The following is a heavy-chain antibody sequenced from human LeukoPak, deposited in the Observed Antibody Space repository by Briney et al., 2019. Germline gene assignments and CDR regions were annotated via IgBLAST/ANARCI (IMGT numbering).Heavy chain of an antibody. D-gene: IGHD6-13*01. CDR3: ARGPTISSSWYGISYFDY. V-gene: IGHV4-34*01. CDR1: GGSFIGYY. Sequence: SETLSLTCAVYGGSFIGYYWSWIRQPPGKGLEWIGEINHSGSTNYNPSLKSRVTISVDTSKNQFSLKLSSVTAADTAVYYCARGPTISSSWYGISYFDYWGQGTLVTVSS. J-gene: IGHJ4*02. CDR2: INHSGST.